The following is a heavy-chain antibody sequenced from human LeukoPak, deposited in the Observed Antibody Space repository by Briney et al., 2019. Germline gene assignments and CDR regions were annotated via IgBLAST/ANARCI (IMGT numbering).Heavy chain of an antibody. V-gene: IGHV4-39*01. CDR2: IYYSGST. CDR1: GDSISSSSYY. D-gene: IGHD3-16*01. J-gene: IGHJ4*02. Sequence: SETLSLTCTVSGDSISSSSYYWGWLRQPPGKGLEWIGSIYYSGSTYYNPSLKSRVTISVDTSKNQFSLKLSSVTAADTAVYYCARGLRLGEFDNYWGQGTLVTVSS. CDR3: ARGLRLGEFDNY.